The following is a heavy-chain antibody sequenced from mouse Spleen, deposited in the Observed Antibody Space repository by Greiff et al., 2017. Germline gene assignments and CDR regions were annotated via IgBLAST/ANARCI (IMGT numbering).Heavy chain of an antibody. CDR3: ARDGNSFAY. CDR2: ISSGGSYT. CDR1: GFTFSSYG. V-gene: IGHV5-6*02. Sequence: DVKLVESGGDLVKPGGSLKLSCAASGFTFSSYGMSWVRQTPDKRLEWVATISSGGSYTYYPDSVKGRFTISRDNAKNTLYLQMSSLKSEDTAMYYCARDGNSFAYWGQGTLVTVSA. J-gene: IGHJ3*01. D-gene: IGHD2-1*01.